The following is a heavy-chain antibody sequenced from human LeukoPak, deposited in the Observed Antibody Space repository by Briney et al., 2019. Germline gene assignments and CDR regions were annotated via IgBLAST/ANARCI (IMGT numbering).Heavy chain of an antibody. CDR1: GFTFSSYS. V-gene: IGHV3-21*01. D-gene: IGHD2-15*01. Sequence: GGSLRLSCAASGFTFSSYSMNWVRQAPGKGLEWVSSISSSSSCIYYADSVKGRFTISRDNAKNSLYLQMNSLRDEDTAVFYCATSRVVVAAVLFDYWGQGTLVTVSS. J-gene: IGHJ4*02. CDR3: ATSRVVVAAVLFDY. CDR2: ISSSSSCI.